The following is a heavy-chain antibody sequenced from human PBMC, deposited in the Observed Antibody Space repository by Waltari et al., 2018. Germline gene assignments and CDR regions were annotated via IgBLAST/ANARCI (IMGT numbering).Heavy chain of an antibody. J-gene: IGHJ5*02. CDR1: GGSFSGYY. Sequence: QVQLQQWGAGLLKPSETLSLTCAVYGGSFSGYYWSWIRQPPGKGLEWIGEINHSGSTNYNPSLKSRVTISVDTSKNQFSLKLSSVTAADTAVYYCARRGSFRVVWQYNWFDPWGQGTLVTVSS. CDR2: INHSGST. CDR3: ARRGSFRVVWQYNWFDP. V-gene: IGHV4-34*01. D-gene: IGHD3-10*01.